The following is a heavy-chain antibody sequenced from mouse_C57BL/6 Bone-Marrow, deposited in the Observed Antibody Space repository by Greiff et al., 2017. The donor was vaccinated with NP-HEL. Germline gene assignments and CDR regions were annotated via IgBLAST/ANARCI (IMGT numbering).Heavy chain of an antibody. J-gene: IGHJ4*01. CDR3: ARFGSSFYYYAMDY. Sequence: QVQLQQSGAELVRPGASVKLSCKASGYTFTDYYINWVKQRPGQGLEWIARIYPGSGNTYYNEKFKGKATLTAEKSSSTAYMQLSSLTSEDSAVYFCARFGSSFYYYAMDYWGQGTSVTVSS. CDR2: IYPGSGNT. CDR1: GYTFTDYY. D-gene: IGHD1-1*01. V-gene: IGHV1-76*01.